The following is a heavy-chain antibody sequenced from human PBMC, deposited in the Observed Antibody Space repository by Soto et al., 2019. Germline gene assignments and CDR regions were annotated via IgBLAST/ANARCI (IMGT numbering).Heavy chain of an antibody. D-gene: IGHD3-3*01. V-gene: IGHV4-34*01. CDR1: GGSFSGYY. CDR3: ARARYYDFWSGYYYNWFDH. J-gene: IGHJ5*02. Sequence: SSETLSLTCAVYGGSFSGYYWSWIRQPPGKGLEWIGEINHSGSTNYNPSLKSRVTISVDTSKNQFSLKLSSVTAADTAVYYCARARYYDFWSGYYYNWFDHWAQGTLVTVSS. CDR2: INHSGST.